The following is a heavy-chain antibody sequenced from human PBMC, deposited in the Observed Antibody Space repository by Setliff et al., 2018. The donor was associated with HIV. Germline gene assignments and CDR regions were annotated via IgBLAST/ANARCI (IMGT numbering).Heavy chain of an antibody. Sequence: SETLSLTCAVYGETFSGYYWSWIRQPPGKGLEWIGEINHSGSTTYHPSLRSRATISADTSKNQFSLDLSSVTAADTAVYYCARQKKSSSRSPNDYWGQGTLVTVSS. CDR3: ARQKKSSSRSPNDY. CDR1: GETFSGYY. V-gene: IGHV4-34*01. CDR2: INHSGST. D-gene: IGHD2-2*01. J-gene: IGHJ4*02.